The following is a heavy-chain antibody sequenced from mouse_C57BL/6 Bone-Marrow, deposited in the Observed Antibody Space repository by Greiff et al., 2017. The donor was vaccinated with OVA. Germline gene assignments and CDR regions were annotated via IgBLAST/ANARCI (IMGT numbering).Heavy chain of an antibody. V-gene: IGHV1-64*01. CDR1: GYTFTSYW. Sequence: VQLQQSGAELVKPGASVTLSCTASGYTFTSYWMHWVKQRPGQGLEWIGMIHPNSGSTNYNEKFKSKATLTVDKSSSTAYMQLSSLTSEDSAVYYCARNGYYGSSYKFAYWGQGTLVTVSA. CDR2: IHPNSGST. CDR3: ARNGYYGSSYKFAY. D-gene: IGHD1-1*01. J-gene: IGHJ3*01.